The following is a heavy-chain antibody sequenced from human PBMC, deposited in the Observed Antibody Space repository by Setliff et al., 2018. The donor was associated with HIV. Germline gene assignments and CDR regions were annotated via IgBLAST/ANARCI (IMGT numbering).Heavy chain of an antibody. V-gene: IGHV1-46*01. Sequence: GASVKVSCKPSAHPRYYYMHWVRQVPGIGLQWMGVINPSGGLTDYPQKFQGRVTMTTDTSTNTIYMQLSSLTSEDTAMYYCTSDAKRWGQGTLVTVS. J-gene: IGHJ4*02. CDR1: AHPRYYY. CDR3: TSDAKR. CDR2: INPSGGLT. D-gene: IGHD2-2*01.